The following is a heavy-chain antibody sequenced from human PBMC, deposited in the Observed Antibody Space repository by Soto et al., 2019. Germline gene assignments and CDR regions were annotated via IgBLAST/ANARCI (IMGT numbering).Heavy chain of an antibody. D-gene: IGHD3-3*01. CDR1: GGSISSSSYY. Sequence: SETLSLTCTVSGGSISSSSYYWGWIRQPPGKGLEWIGSIYYSGSTYYNPSLKSRVTISVDTSKNQFSLKLSSVTAADTSVYYCASFADFWSGYYFDYWGQGTLVTVSS. CDR3: ASFADFWSGYYFDY. J-gene: IGHJ4*02. CDR2: IYYSGST. V-gene: IGHV4-39*01.